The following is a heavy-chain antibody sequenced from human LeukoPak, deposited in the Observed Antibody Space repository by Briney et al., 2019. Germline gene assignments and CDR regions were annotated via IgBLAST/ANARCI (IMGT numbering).Heavy chain of an antibody. V-gene: IGHV3-48*03. CDR1: EFTFSSYE. CDR2: ISSSGSTI. Sequence: QPGGSLRLSCAASEFTFSSYEMNWVRQAPGKGLEWVSYISSSGSTILYADSVKGRFTISRDNAKNSLFLQMNSLRAGDTAVYYCARGHYSNYYWGQGTLVTVSS. D-gene: IGHD2-15*01. J-gene: IGHJ4*02. CDR3: ARGHYSNYY.